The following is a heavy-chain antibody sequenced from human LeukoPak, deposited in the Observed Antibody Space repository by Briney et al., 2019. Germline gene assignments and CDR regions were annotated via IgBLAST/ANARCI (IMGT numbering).Heavy chain of an antibody. J-gene: IGHJ4*02. V-gene: IGHV3-30-3*01. D-gene: IGHD5-18*01. Sequence: PGGSLRLSCAASVFTYSSHNMHLVRQAPGKGLEWVALISDDGSNKYYADSVKGRFTISRDNSKNTLYLQVNSLRADDTAVYYCARDQGYSYGHSFDYWGQGTLVTVSS. CDR3: ARDQGYSYGHSFDY. CDR1: VFTYSSHN. CDR2: ISDDGSNK.